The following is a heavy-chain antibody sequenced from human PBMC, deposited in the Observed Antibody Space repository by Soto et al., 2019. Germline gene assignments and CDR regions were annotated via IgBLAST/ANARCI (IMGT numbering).Heavy chain of an antibody. CDR3: ARGWESANLFDDY. Sequence: GGSLRLSCAASGFTFSSYSMNWVRQAPGKGLEWVSSISSSSSYIYYADSVKGRFTISRDNAKNSLYLQMNSLRAEDTAVYYCARGWESANLFDDYWGQGTLVTVSS. D-gene: IGHD3-3*01. V-gene: IGHV3-21*04. CDR2: ISSSSSYI. CDR1: GFTFSSYS. J-gene: IGHJ4*02.